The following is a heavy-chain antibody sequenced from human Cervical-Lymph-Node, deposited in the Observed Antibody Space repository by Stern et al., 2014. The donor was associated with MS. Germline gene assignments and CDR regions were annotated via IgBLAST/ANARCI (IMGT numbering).Heavy chain of an antibody. CDR3: ARHLGSHESGWFDP. CDR2: IMPILGTS. J-gene: IGHJ5*02. Sequence: VQLVQSGAEVKKPGSSVKVSCQASGGTLISYPISWVRQAPGQGIEWLGGIMPILGTSNYAHKYQGRVTITADESTTTIYMELRSLKSEDTAVYYCARHLGSHESGWFDPWGQGTLVTVSS. V-gene: IGHV1-69*01. D-gene: IGHD1-26*01. CDR1: GGTLISYP.